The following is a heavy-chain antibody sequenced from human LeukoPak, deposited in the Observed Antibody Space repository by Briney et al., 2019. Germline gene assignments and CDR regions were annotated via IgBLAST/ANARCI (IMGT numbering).Heavy chain of an antibody. CDR2: ISSSSSYT. CDR3: ARVWGSSSPIDY. D-gene: IGHD3-16*01. V-gene: IGHV3-11*06. Sequence: GGSLRLSCAASGFTFSDYYMSWIRQAPGKGLEWVSYISSSSSYTNYADSVKGRFTISRDNAKNSLYLQMNSLRVEDSAVYYCARVWGSSSPIDYWGQGTLVTVSS. CDR1: GFTFSDYY. J-gene: IGHJ4*02.